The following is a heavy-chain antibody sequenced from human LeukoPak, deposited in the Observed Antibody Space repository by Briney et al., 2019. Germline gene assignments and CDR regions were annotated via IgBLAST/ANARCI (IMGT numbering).Heavy chain of an antibody. Sequence: PSQTLFLTCTVSGASIRSGDYYWSWIRQPPGKGLEWIGYIYDSGSTYYNPSLKSRITISVDTSENRFSLKLSSVTATDTAVYYCARDCSGGSCCGAFDIWGQGTMVTVSS. CDR3: ARDCSGGSCCGAFDI. J-gene: IGHJ3*02. CDR2: IYDSGST. D-gene: IGHD2-15*01. CDR1: GASIRSGDYY. V-gene: IGHV4-30-4*01.